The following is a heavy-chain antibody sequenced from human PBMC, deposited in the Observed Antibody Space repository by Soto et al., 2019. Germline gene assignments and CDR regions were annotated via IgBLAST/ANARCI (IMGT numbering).Heavy chain of an antibody. CDR3: ANEGGRARGYNHRNTYFEY. V-gene: IGHV3-23*01. CDR1: GFTFGFNA. Sequence: WGSLRLSCAATGFTFGFNALSWVRQAPGKGLEWVSSISACGVSTNYADSVRGRFTISRDNSKNTLYLQMTSLSAEDTAVYYCANEGGRARGYNHRNTYFEYWGHGNRVTVSP. J-gene: IGHJ4*01. D-gene: IGHD5-12*01. CDR2: ISACGVST.